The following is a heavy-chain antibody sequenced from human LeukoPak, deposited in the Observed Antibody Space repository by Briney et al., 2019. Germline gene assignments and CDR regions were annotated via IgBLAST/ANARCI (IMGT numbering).Heavy chain of an antibody. Sequence: SETLSLTCAVYGGSFSGYYWSWIRQPPGKGLEWIGEINHSGSTNYNPSLKSRVTISVDTSKNQFSLKLSSVTAADTAVYYCARGLQWLVKYYFDYWGQGTLVTVFS. J-gene: IGHJ4*02. V-gene: IGHV4-34*01. CDR2: INHSGST. CDR1: GGSFSGYY. D-gene: IGHD6-19*01. CDR3: ARGLQWLVKYYFDY.